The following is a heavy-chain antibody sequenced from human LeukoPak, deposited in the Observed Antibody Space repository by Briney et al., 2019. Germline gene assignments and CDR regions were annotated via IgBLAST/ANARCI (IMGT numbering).Heavy chain of an antibody. CDR1: GFTFSSYA. CDR3: AKVVAYDSSGYQYYFDY. D-gene: IGHD3-22*01. CDR2: ISGSGGST. J-gene: IGHJ4*02. Sequence: GGSLRLFCAASGFTFSSYAMSWVRQAPGKGLEWVSAISGSGGSTYYADSVKGRFTISRDNSKNTLYLQMNSLRAEDTAVYYCAKVVAYDSSGYQYYFDYWGQGTLVTVSS. V-gene: IGHV3-23*01.